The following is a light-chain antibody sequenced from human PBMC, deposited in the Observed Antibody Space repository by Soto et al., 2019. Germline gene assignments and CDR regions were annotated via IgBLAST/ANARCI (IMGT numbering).Light chain of an antibody. CDR3: SSYAGRGAI. J-gene: IGLJ2*01. V-gene: IGLV2-23*01. CDR1: GTDVGSQNF. Sequence: QSALTQPASVSGSPGQSITISCTESGTDVGSQNFVSWYQHHPGEAPKLMIYEGNKRPSGVSNRFSGSKSGTTASLTISGLQAEDEADYYCSSYAGRGAIFGGGTKVTVL. CDR2: EGN.